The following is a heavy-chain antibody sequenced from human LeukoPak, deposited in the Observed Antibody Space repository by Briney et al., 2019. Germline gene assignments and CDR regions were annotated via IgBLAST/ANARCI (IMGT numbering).Heavy chain of an antibody. V-gene: IGHV4-59*01. J-gene: IGHJ4*02. CDR3: ARVGSHSFDY. CDR1: GGSISSYY. D-gene: IGHD1-1*01. Sequence: PSETLSLTCTVSGGSISSYYWSWIRQSPGKGLEWIGYIYYSGNTNYNPSLKSRVTISVDTSKNQFSLKLSSVTAADTAVYYCARVGSHSFDYWGQGTLVTVSS. CDR2: IYYSGNT.